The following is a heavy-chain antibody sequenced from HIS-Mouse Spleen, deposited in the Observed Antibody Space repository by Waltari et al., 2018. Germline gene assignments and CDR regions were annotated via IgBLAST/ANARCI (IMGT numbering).Heavy chain of an antibody. J-gene: IGHJ4*02. CDR1: GVPFSSYG. CDR3: AKDKHHAFDY. CDR2: ISYDGSNK. Sequence: QVQLVESGGGVVQPGRSLRLFWAAPGVPFSSYGMHWVRQAPGKGLEWVAVISYDGSNKYYADSVKGRFTISRDNSKNTLYLQMNSLRAEDTAVYYCAKDKHHAFDYWGQGTLVTVSS. V-gene: IGHV3-30*18.